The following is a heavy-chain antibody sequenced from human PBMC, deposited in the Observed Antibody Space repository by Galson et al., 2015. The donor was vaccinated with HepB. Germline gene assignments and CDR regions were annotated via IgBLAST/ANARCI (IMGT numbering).Heavy chain of an antibody. CDR3: ARDPSYYYDSSGYPS. J-gene: IGHJ5*02. D-gene: IGHD3-22*01. V-gene: IGHV3-21*01. CDR1: GFTFSSYS. CDR2: ISSSSSYI. Sequence: SLRPSCAASGFTFSSYSMNWVRQVPGKGLEWVSSISSSSSYIYYADSVKGRFTISRDNAKNSLYLQMNSLRAEDTAVYYCARDPSYYYDSSGYPSWGQGTLVTVSS.